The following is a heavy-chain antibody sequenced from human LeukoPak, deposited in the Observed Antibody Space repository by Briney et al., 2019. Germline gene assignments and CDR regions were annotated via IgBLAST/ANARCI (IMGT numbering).Heavy chain of an antibody. CDR3: ARVGITTVPIGWFDP. V-gene: IGHV1-2*02. D-gene: IGHD4-17*01. J-gene: IGHJ5*02. CDR1: GYTFTGYY. Sequence: ASVKVSCKASGYTFTGYYMHWVRQAPGQGLEWMGWINPNSGGTNYAQKFQGRVTMTRDTSISTAYMVLSRLRSDDTAVYYCARVGITTVPIGWFDPWGQGTLVTVSS. CDR2: INPNSGGT.